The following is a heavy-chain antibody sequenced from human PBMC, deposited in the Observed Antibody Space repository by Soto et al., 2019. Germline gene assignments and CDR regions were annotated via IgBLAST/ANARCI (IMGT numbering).Heavy chain of an antibody. J-gene: IGHJ6*02. CDR1: GGSISSYY. Sequence: SETLSFTCTVSGGSISSYYWSWIRQPPGKGLEWIGYIYYSGSTNYNPSLKSRVTISVDTSKNQFSLKLSSVTAADTAVYYCARGGWFGPRGYYYGMDVWGQGTTVTVSS. V-gene: IGHV4-59*01. CDR2: IYYSGST. D-gene: IGHD3-10*01. CDR3: ARGGWFGPRGYYYGMDV.